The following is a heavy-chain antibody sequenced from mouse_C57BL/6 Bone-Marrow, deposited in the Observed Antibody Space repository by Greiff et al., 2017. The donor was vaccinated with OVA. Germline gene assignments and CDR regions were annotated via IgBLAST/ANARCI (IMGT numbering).Heavy chain of an antibody. CDR2: IYPSDSET. Sequence: QVQLQQPGAELVRPGSSVKLSCKASGYTFTSYWMDWVKQRPGQGLEWIGNIYPSDSETHYNQKFKDKAKLTVDKSSSTAYMQLSSLTSEDSAVYYCARTPSYDVDYWGQGTTLTVSS. CDR1: GYTFTSYW. CDR3: ARTPSYDVDY. D-gene: IGHD2-12*01. J-gene: IGHJ2*01. V-gene: IGHV1-61*01.